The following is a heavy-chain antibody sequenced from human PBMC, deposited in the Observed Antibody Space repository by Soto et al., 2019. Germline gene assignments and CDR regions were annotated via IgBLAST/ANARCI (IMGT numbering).Heavy chain of an antibody. V-gene: IGHV1-18*01. CDR3: ARGRYGDY. CDR1: GYTFTSYG. CDR2: ISAHNGNT. J-gene: IGHJ4*02. D-gene: IGHD1-1*01. Sequence: QVHLVQSGAEVKKPGASVKVSCKASGYTFTSYGITWVRQAPGQGLEWMGWISAHNGNTDYAQKLQGRVIVTRDTSTSTAYMALRSLGSDDTAVYYCARGRYGDYWGQGALVTVSS.